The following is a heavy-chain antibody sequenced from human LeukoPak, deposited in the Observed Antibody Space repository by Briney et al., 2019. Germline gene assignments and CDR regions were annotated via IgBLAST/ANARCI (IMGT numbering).Heavy chain of an antibody. J-gene: IGHJ4*02. V-gene: IGHV4-59*01. CDR1: GGSISSYY. D-gene: IGHD2-8*02. Sequence: SETLSLTCTVSGGSISSYYWSWIRQPPGKGLEWIGYIYYSGGTNYNPSLKSRVTISVDTSKNQFSLKLSSVTAADTAVYYCARVRWGRGSFTGPIDYWGQGTLVTVSS. CDR2: IYYSGGT. CDR3: ARVRWGRGSFTGPIDY.